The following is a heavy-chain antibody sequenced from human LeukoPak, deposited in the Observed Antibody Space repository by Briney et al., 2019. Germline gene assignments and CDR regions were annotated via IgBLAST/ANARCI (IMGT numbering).Heavy chain of an antibody. CDR2: ILYSGST. CDR1: GDSISPYY. CDR3: ARVVLSTYYDILTGYHTTYYFDY. D-gene: IGHD3-9*01. Sequence: RPSETLSLTCSVSGDSISPYYWSWIRQSPEKGLEWIGYILYSGSTNYNPSLKSRITISIDPSKKQFSLNLTSVTAADTAVYYCARVVLSTYYDILTGYHTTYYFDYWGQGTLVTVSS. J-gene: IGHJ4*02. V-gene: IGHV4-59*01.